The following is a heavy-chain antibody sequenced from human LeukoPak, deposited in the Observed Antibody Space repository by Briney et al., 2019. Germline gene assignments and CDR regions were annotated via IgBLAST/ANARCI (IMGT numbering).Heavy chain of an antibody. J-gene: IGHJ4*02. V-gene: IGHV3-64*01. Sequence: GGSLRLSCAATGFTFSSHAMHWGRQAPGKGLEYVSAISSNGGSTYYANSVKGRFTISRDNSKNTLYLQMGSLRAEDMAVYYCARGIRGYSYGYDYWGQGTLVTVSS. CDR2: ISSNGGST. CDR1: GFTFSSHA. CDR3: ARGIRGYSYGYDY. D-gene: IGHD5-18*01.